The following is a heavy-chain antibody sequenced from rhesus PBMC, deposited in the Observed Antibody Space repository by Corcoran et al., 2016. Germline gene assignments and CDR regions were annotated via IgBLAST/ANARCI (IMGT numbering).Heavy chain of an antibody. CDR2: MSNGGVST. J-gene: IGHJ4*01. CDR1: GFTFSDYY. D-gene: IGHD5-24*01. Sequence: EVQLVESGGGLAKPGGSLRLSCAASGFTFSDYYMAWVRQAPGKGLEWVLRMSNGGVSTWYADSVKGRFTISRENAKNTLYLQMNSLRAEDTAVYYCARAWVNYFDYWGQGVLVTVSS. V-gene: IGHV3-178*01. CDR3: ARAWVNYFDY.